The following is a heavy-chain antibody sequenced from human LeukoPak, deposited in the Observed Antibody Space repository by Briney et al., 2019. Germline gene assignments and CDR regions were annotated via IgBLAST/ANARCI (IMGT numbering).Heavy chain of an antibody. Sequence: GGSLRLSCAASGFTFSSYAMSWVRQAPGKGLEWVSAISGSGGSTYYADSVKGRFTISRDNAKNTLTLQMNSLRVEDTAVYFCARDWVYEIDYWGRGTLVTVSS. J-gene: IGHJ4*02. V-gene: IGHV3-23*01. D-gene: IGHD5/OR15-5a*01. CDR3: ARDWVYEIDY. CDR2: ISGSGGST. CDR1: GFTFSSYA.